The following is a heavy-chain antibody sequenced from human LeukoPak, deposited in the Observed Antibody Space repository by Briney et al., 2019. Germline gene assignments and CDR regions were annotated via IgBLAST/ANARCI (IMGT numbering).Heavy chain of an antibody. Sequence: SGGSLRLSCAASGFTFSSYTMNWVRQAPGKGLEWVSSLSGTGRYIYYADLMKGRFTISRDNAKNSLYLQMNSLRAEDTAVYYCARSLCDAFDIWGQGTMVTVSS. J-gene: IGHJ3*02. CDR1: GFTFSSYT. CDR3: ARSLCDAFDI. CDR2: LSGTGRYI. V-gene: IGHV3-21*06.